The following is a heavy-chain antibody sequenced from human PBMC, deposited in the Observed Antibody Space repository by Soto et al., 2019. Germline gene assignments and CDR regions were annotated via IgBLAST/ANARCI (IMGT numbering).Heavy chain of an antibody. J-gene: IGHJ4*02. V-gene: IGHV1-2*02. CDR2: INPNSGGT. D-gene: IGHD6-13*01. CDR1: GYTFTGYY. Sequence: ASVKFSCKASGYTFTGYYMHWVRQAPGQGLEWMGWINPNSGGTNYAQKFQGRVTMTRDTSISTAYMELSRLRSDDTAVYYCAKQSTGYSRDFDYWGQGTLVTVSS. CDR3: AKQSTGYSRDFDY.